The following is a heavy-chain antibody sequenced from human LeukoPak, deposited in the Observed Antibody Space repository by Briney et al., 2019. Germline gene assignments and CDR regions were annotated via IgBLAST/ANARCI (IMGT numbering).Heavy chain of an antibody. V-gene: IGHV3-30-3*01. Sequence: GRSLRLSCAASGFTFSSYAMHWVRQAPGKGLEWVAVISYDGSNKYYADSVKGRFTISRDNSKNTLYLQMNSLRAEDTAVYYCARVYYDFWSGYSYYYYMDVWGKGTTVTVSS. J-gene: IGHJ6*03. D-gene: IGHD3-3*01. CDR3: ARVYYDFWSGYSYYYYMDV. CDR1: GFTFSSYA. CDR2: ISYDGSNK.